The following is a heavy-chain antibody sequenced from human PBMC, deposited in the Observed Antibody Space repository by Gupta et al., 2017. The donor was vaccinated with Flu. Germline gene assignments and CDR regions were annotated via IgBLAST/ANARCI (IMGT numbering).Heavy chain of an antibody. Sequence: QVDLQQWGAGLAKPSETLSLTCTVHSGSFTDYWWTWIRQPPGKGLEWIGEIHHSGLSKYSPSLKSRLIISVDVSKNQFSLSLTSVTAADTAVYYCARAPPWALDFWGQGVPVTVSS. D-gene: IGHD7-27*01. CDR1: SGSFTDYW. CDR2: IHHSGLS. CDR3: ARAPPWALDF. J-gene: IGHJ4*02. V-gene: IGHV4-34*01.